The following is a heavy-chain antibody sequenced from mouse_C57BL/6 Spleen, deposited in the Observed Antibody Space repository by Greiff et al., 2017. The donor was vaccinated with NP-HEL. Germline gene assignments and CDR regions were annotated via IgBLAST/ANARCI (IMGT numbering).Heavy chain of an antibody. V-gene: IGHV14-4*01. Sequence: EVQLQQSGAELVRPGASVKLSCTASGFNIKDDYMHWVKQRPEQGLEWIGWIDPENGDTEYASKFQGKATITADTSSNTAYLQLSSLTSEDTAVYYCTTYYMDYAMDYWGQGTSVTVSS. CDR3: TTYYMDYAMDY. CDR2: IDPENGDT. J-gene: IGHJ4*01. CDR1: GFNIKDDY. D-gene: IGHD2-12*01.